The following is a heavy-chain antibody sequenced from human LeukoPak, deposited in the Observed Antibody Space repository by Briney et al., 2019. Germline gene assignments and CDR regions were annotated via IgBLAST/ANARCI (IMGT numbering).Heavy chain of an antibody. CDR1: GGSISSYY. D-gene: IGHD6-13*01. Sequence: SETLSLTCTVSGGSISSYYWSWLRQPPGKGLEWLGYIYYSGSTNYNPSLKSRVTISVDTSKNQFSLKLSSVTAADTAVYYCARGGDSSSWYLDNWFDPWGQGTLVTVSS. CDR2: IYYSGST. V-gene: IGHV4-59*01. J-gene: IGHJ5*02. CDR3: ARGGDSSSWYLDNWFDP.